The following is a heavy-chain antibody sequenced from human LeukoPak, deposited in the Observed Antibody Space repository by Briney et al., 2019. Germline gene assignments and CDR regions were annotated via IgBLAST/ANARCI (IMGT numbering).Heavy chain of an antibody. V-gene: IGHV4-39*07. CDR3: ARDPGDFWSGYYDQKGDAFDI. CDR2: IYYSGST. Sequence: SETLSLTCTVSGGSISSSSYYWGWIRQPPGKGLEWIGSIYYSGSTYYNPSLKSRVTISVDTSKNQFSLKLSSVTAADTAVYYCARDPGDFWSGYYDQKGDAFDIWGQGTMVTVSS. CDR1: GGSISSSSYY. J-gene: IGHJ3*02. D-gene: IGHD3-3*01.